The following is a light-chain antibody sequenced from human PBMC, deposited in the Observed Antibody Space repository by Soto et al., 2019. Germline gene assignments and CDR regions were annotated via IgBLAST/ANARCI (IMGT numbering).Light chain of an antibody. CDR2: DVS. CDR1: SSDVCGYNY. CDR3: SSYTSSSTPLSV. V-gene: IGLV2-14*01. J-gene: IGLJ1*01. Sequence: QSALTQPASVSGSPGQSITISCTGTSSDVCGYNYVSWYQQHPGKAPKLMIYDVSNRPSGVSNRFSGSKSGNTASLTISGLQAEDEADYYCSSYTSSSTPLSVFGTGTKVTVL.